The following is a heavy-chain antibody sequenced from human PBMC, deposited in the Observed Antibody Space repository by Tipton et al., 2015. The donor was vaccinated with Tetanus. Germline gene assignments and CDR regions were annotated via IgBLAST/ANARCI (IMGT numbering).Heavy chain of an antibody. CDR1: GVSIKRSSFY. CDR2: INYSGTT. V-gene: IGHV4-39*01. Sequence: TLSLTCAVSGVSIKRSSFYWGWIRQAPGRGLEWIGSINYSGTTYYSPPLKNRATISVDTSKNQLSLKITSVTADDTSVYYCARRPEWRGGTCRWYFDLWGPGALVTVSS. D-gene: IGHD2-15*01. CDR3: ARRPEWRGGTCRWYFDL. J-gene: IGHJ2*01.